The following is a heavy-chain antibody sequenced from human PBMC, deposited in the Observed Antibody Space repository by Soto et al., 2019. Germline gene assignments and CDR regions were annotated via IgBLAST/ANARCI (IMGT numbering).Heavy chain of an antibody. J-gene: IGHJ4*02. V-gene: IGHV3-15*01. D-gene: IGHD1-26*01. CDR3: TTDPGPIPRLGRDFDX. Sequence: PGGSLRLSCAASGLTFSNAWMSWVRQAPGKGLEWVGRIKSKTDGGTTDYAAPVKRRFTISRDDSKNTLYLQMNSLKTEDTAVYYCTTDPGPIPRLGRDFDXWGQGTLLTVSX. CDR1: GLTFSNAW. CDR2: IKSKTDGGTT.